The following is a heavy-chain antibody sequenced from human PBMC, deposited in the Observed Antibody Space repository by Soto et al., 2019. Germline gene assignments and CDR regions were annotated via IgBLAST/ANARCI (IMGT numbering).Heavy chain of an antibody. Sequence: ASETLSLTCTVSGGSISSYYWSWIRQPAGKGLEWIGRIYTSGSTNYNPSLKSRVTMSVDTSKNQFSLKLSSVTAADTAVYYCAREKEYSSSPRGRFDPWGQGTLVTVS. CDR1: GGSISSYY. CDR2: IYTSGST. CDR3: AREKEYSSSPRGRFDP. D-gene: IGHD6-13*01. V-gene: IGHV4-4*07. J-gene: IGHJ5*02.